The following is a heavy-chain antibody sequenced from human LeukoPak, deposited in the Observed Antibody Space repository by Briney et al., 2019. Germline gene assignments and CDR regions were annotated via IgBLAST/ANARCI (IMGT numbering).Heavy chain of an antibody. V-gene: IGHV1-2*02. CDR1: GYKLTDNW. CDR2: INPKNGGT. CDR3: TRGVLPARFDS. J-gene: IGHJ5*01. D-gene: IGHD2-2*01. Sequence: ASVKVSCKAFGYKLTDNWIHWVRQAPGQGFEWMGWINPKNGGTNYAQKFQSRVIMTRDTSTNAVYMELTHLKSDDTAVYYCTRGVLPARFDSWGQGTLVTVTS.